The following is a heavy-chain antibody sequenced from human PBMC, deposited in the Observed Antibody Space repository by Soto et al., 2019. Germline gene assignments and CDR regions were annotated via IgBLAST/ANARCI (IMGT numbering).Heavy chain of an antibody. V-gene: IGHV1-2*04. CDR1: GYSFTGYY. J-gene: IGHJ6*02. CDR3: ARDQILYCTNGVCYVPNYYGMDV. Sequence: ASVKVSCKPSGYSFTGYYMHWLRQAPGQGLEWIGWINCYSGVTHYARKFQGWVTMTRDTSISTAYMEVSRLKSDDTAVYFCARDQILYCTNGVCYVPNYYGMDVWGQGTTVTVSS. CDR2: INCYSGVT. D-gene: IGHD2-8*01.